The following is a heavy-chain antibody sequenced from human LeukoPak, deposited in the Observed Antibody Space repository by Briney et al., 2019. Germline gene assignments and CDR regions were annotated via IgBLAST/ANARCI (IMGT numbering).Heavy chain of an antibody. CDR1: GYSFTSYW. CDR3: ARSTGSRYFDL. V-gene: IGHV5-51*01. D-gene: IGHD3-10*01. CDR2: IYPGDYDT. J-gene: IGHJ2*01. Sequence: GESLKISCHGSGYSFTSYWIGWVRQMPGKGLEGMGIIYPGDYDTRYSPSFQGQVTISADKSISTAYLQWSSLKASDTAMYYCARSTGSRYFDLWGRGTLVTVSS.